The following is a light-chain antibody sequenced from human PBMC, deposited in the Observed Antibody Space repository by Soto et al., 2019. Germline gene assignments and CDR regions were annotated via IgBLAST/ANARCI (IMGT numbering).Light chain of an antibody. CDR3: ISYTSSRTLV. Sequence: QSALTQPASVSGSPGQSITISCTGTSSDVGGYNYVSWYQQHPGKAPKLMIYDVSNRPSGVSNRFSGSKSGNTASLTISGLQAEGEADYHCISYTSSRTLVLGGGTKLTVL. CDR1: SSDVGGYNY. J-gene: IGLJ2*01. CDR2: DVS. V-gene: IGLV2-14*01.